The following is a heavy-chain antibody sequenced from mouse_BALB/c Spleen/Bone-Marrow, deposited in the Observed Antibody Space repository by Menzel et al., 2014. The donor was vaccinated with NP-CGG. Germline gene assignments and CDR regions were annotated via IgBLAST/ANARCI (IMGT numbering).Heavy chain of an antibody. D-gene: IGHD1-1*01. CDR1: GFAFSSYD. Sequence: EVKLVESGGGLVKPGGSLKLSCAASGFAFSSYDMSWVRQTPEKRLEWVAYISSGGGSTYYSGTVKGRFTISRDNAENTLYLQMSSLKSEDTAMYYCARQILRGFAYWGQGTLVTVSA. CDR2: ISSGGGST. CDR3: ARQILRGFAY. V-gene: IGHV5-12-1*01. J-gene: IGHJ3*01.